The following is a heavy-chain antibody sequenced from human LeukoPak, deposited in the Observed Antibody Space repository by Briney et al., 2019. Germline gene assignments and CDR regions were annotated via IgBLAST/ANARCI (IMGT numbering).Heavy chain of an antibody. CDR2: INPADSYI. V-gene: IGHV5-51*01. J-gene: IGHJ4*02. CDR1: GYSFTNYW. CDR3: ARHFSSAWFGY. D-gene: IGHD2-2*01. Sequence: GESLKISCQGSGYSFTNYWIGWLRQMPGNRLEWLGNINPADSYITHSPSFQRQVTFSADKSINTAYLQLTSLEASDTAMYYCARHFSSAWFGYWGQGTLVTVSS.